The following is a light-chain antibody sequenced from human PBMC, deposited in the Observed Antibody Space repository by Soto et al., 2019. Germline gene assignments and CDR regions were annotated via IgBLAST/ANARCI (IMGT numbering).Light chain of an antibody. CDR1: SSDVGGYNY. V-gene: IGLV2-8*01. CDR2: EVS. CDR3: SSYAGSNNYV. Sequence: QSALTQPPSASGSHGQSVSISCTGTSSDVGGYNYVSWYPQHPGQAPKLMIYEVSKRPSGVPDRFSGSKSGNTASLTVSGLQAEDEADYYCSSYAGSNNYVFGTGTKVTVL. J-gene: IGLJ1*01.